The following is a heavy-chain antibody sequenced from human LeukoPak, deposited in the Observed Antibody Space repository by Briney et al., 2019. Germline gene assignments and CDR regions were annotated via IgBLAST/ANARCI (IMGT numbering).Heavy chain of an antibody. CDR1: GFTVSSNY. Sequence: GGSLRLSCAASGFTVSSNYMSWVRQAPGKGLEWVSVIYSGGSTYYADSVKGRFTISRDNSKNTVYLQMNSLRAEDTAVYYCARDTSVATVVTPGGAFDIWGQGTMVTVSS. J-gene: IGHJ3*02. V-gene: IGHV3-53*01. D-gene: IGHD4-23*01. CDR2: IYSGGST. CDR3: ARDTSVATVVTPGGAFDI.